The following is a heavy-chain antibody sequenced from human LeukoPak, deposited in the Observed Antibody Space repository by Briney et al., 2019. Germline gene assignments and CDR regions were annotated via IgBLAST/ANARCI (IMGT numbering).Heavy chain of an antibody. Sequence: PGRSLRLSCAASGFTFSSYAMHWVRQAPGKGLEWVSSISSSSSYIYYADSVKGRFTISRDNAKNSLYLQMNSLRAEDTAVYYCARDGRGYSGYGARAQAFDYWGQGTLVTVSS. D-gene: IGHD5-12*01. CDR1: GFTFSSYA. J-gene: IGHJ4*02. V-gene: IGHV3-21*01. CDR3: ARDGRGYSGYGARAQAFDY. CDR2: ISSSSSYI.